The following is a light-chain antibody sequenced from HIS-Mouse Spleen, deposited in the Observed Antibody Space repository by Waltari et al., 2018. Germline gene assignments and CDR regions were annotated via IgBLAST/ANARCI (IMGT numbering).Light chain of an antibody. CDR1: SGINVGTYR. CDR2: YKSDSAK. Sequence: QAVLTQPSSLSASPGASASLTCTLRSGINVGTYRIYWYQQKPGSPPQYLLRYKSDSAKQRVSGSPSRSSGSKDASANAGILLLSGLQSEDEADYSCMLWHSSAGVFGGGTKLTVL. J-gene: IGLJ2*01. V-gene: IGLV5-45*03. CDR3: MLWHSSAGV.